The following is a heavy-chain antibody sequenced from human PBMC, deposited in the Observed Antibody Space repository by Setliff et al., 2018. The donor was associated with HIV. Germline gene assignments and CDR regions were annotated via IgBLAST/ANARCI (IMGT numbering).Heavy chain of an antibody. CDR3: ARGVARQVVIDRWFDP. J-gene: IGHJ5*02. CDR2: ISYSGST. D-gene: IGHD2-21*01. CDR1: GYSISSGYY. Sequence: SETLSLTCGVSGYSISSGYYWSWIRQPPGKGLEWIGEISYSGSTVYNPSLKSRVTMSVDASKNLVSLNLNSVTAADTAIYYCARGVARQVVIDRWFDPWGQGTPVTVSS. V-gene: IGHV4-34*01.